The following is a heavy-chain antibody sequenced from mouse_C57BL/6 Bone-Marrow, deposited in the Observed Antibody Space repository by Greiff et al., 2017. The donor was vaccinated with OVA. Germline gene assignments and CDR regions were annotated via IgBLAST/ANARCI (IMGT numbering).Heavy chain of an antibody. CDR2: ITHSGET. D-gene: IGHD4-1*01. CDR1: GFPITSGYY. Sequence: VKLVESGPGLVKPSQSLFHTCSITGFPITSGYYWIWIRQSPGKPLEWMGYITHSGETFYNPSLQSPISITRETSKNQFFLQLNSVTTEDTAMYYCAGDPLGGLGFDYWGQGTTLTVSS. V-gene: IGHV12-3*01. CDR3: AGDPLGGLGFDY. J-gene: IGHJ2*01.